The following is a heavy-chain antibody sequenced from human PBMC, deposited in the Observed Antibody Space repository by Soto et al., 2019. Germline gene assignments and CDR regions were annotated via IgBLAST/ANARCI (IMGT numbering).Heavy chain of an antibody. CDR2: INPTGTMT. CDR3: ARDTGYDHDAFDI. CDR1: GYTFITIYY. Sequence: ASVNVSCKSSGYTFITIYYTHWVLQAPGQGLEWMGIINPTGTMTKYSERFQGRLTMTRDTSTSTDYMELSTLTSEDTAVYFCARDTGYDHDAFDIWGQGTMVTVSS. V-gene: IGHV1-46*01. J-gene: IGHJ3*02. D-gene: IGHD5-12*01.